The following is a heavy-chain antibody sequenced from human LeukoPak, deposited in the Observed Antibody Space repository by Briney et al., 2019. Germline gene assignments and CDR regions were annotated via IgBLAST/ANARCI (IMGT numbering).Heavy chain of an antibody. V-gene: IGHV1-46*01. CDR2: INPSGGST. Sequence: ASVKVSCKVSAYSLTELSMHWVRQAPGQGLEWMGIINPSGGSTSYAQKFQGRVTMTRDMSTSTVYMELSSLRSEDTAVYYCAISPPRYCSGGSCYLDYWGQGTLVTVSS. CDR1: AYSLTELS. D-gene: IGHD2-15*01. J-gene: IGHJ4*02. CDR3: AISPPRYCSGGSCYLDY.